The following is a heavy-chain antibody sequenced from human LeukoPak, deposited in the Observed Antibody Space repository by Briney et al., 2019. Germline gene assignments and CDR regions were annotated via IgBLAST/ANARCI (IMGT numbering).Heavy chain of an antibody. Sequence: PGGSLRLSCAASGFTFSSYSMNWVRQDPGEGLEGVSCISSSSSYIYYADSVKGRFTISRDNAKNSLYLQMNCLRAEDMAVYYCARDFGVANRHAFDIWGQGTMVTVSS. CDR2: ISSSSSYI. J-gene: IGHJ3*02. D-gene: IGHD3-3*01. CDR1: GFTFSSYS. CDR3: ARDFGVANRHAFDI. V-gene: IGHV3-21*01.